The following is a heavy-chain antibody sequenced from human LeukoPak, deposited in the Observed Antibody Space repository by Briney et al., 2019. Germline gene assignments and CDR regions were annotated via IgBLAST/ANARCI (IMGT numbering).Heavy chain of an antibody. CDR3: ARWCRLCIAAAVIS. CDR1: GYTFTSYG. Sequence: GASVKVSCKASGYTFTSYGISWVRQAPGQGLEWMGWISAYNGNTNYAQKLQGRVTITADESTSTAYMELSSLRSEDTAVYYCARWCRLCIAAAVISWGQGTLVTVSS. V-gene: IGHV1-18*01. J-gene: IGHJ4*02. D-gene: IGHD6-13*01. CDR2: ISAYNGNT.